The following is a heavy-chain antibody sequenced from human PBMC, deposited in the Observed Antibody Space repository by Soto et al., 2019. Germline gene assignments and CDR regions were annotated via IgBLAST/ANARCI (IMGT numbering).Heavy chain of an antibody. J-gene: IGHJ6*02. CDR2: INHGGST. CDR3: ARGKPFGHYAMDV. Sequence: PSETLSLTCAVYGGSFSDYYLSWIRQPPGKGLDWIGEINHGGSTNYNPSLKSRVTISVDTSKNQFSLKLSSVTAADTAVYYCARGKPFGHYAMDVWGQGTTVTVYS. V-gene: IGHV4-34*01. CDR1: GGSFSDYY. D-gene: IGHD3-3*01.